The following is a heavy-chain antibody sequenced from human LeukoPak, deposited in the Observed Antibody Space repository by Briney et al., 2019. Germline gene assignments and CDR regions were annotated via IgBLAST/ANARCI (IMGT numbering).Heavy chain of an antibody. J-gene: IGHJ6*03. V-gene: IGHV1-2*02. CDR2: INPTSGGP. CDR3: ARDRGVDYCSGGSCSHYYYYMDV. Sequence: ASVKVSCKASGYTFTGYFMHWGRQPPGKGLDWMGWINPTSGGPNYAQKFQGRVTMTRDTSISTAYMELSRLRSDDTAVYYCARDRGVDYCSGGSCSHYYYYMDVWGKGTTVTISS. CDR1: GYTFTGYF. D-gene: IGHD2-15*01.